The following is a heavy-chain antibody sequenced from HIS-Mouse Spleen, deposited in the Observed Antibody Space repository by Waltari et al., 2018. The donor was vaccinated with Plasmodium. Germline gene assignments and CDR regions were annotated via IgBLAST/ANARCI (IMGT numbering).Heavy chain of an antibody. Sequence: QVQLQESGPGLVKPSETLSLTCTVSGYSIRSGYYWGWIRQPPGKGLEWIGSIYHSGSTYYNPSLKSRVTISVDTSKNQFSLKLSSVTAADTAVYYCARDDLGYWGQGTLVTVSS. CDR2: IYHSGST. CDR1: GYSIRSGYY. CDR3: ARDDLGY. J-gene: IGHJ4*02. V-gene: IGHV4-38-2*02.